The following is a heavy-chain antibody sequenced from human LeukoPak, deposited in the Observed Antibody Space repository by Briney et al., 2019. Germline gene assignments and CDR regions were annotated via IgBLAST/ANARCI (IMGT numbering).Heavy chain of an antibody. Sequence: GGSLRLSCAASGFIFNNAWMHWVRQAPGKGLEWVGRIQSKTDGGTTNYAAPVKGRFIISRDDSQNTLFLQMNSLQSEDTVVYYCTTDSQLGGDFDLGDYWGQGTPVAVSS. CDR1: GFIFNNAW. V-gene: IGHV3-15*06. D-gene: IGHD1-1*01. CDR3: TTDSQLGGDFDLGDY. CDR2: IQSKTDGGTT. J-gene: IGHJ4*02.